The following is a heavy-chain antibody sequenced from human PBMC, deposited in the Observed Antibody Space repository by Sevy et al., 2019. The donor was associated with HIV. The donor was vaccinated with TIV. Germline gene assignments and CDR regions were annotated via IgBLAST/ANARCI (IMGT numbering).Heavy chain of an antibody. CDR1: GFIFSDYY. D-gene: IGHD5-12*01. J-gene: IGHJ4*02. CDR2: ITSSGNTK. V-gene: IGHV3-11*01. Sequence: GGSLRLSCAASGFIFSDYYMSWIRQTPGKGLEWVSYITSSGNTKYFAGSVKGRFTISRDNAKNSLYLQMNSLRAEDTAVYYCARVLRPYSDYDRGGYFDYWGQGTLVTVSS. CDR3: ARVLRPYSDYDRGGYFDY.